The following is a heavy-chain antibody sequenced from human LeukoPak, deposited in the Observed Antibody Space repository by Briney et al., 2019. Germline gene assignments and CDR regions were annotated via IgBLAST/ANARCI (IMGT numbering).Heavy chain of an antibody. V-gene: IGHV3-30*02. D-gene: IGHD3-3*02. J-gene: IGHJ6*04. CDR3: AKEGAASWDVDV. CDR2: IRPDGHNK. Sequence: PGGSLRLSCAASGFIFIGYGMHWVRQASGKGPEWVASIRPDGHNKYYADSVKGRFMISRDNSKNTVDLQMNSLRGDDTAMYYCAKEGAASWDVDVWGKGTTVTVSS. CDR1: GFIFIGYG.